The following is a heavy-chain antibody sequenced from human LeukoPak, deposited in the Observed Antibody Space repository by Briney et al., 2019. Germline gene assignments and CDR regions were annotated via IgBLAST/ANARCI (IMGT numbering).Heavy chain of an antibody. J-gene: IGHJ2*01. CDR1: GFTFCGFW. D-gene: IGHD3-3*01. CDR2: TNEDGSGI. V-gene: IGHV3-7*01. CDR3: ARDTGHRYDFLGAKWYFDL. Sequence: GGSLRLSSAASGFTFCGFWMNWVRQARGEVLEWVANTNEDGSGINYVDSVKGRFTISRDNARNSLYLPVDSLKAEDTALYYCARDTGHRYDFLGAKWYFDLWGRGTLVSVSS.